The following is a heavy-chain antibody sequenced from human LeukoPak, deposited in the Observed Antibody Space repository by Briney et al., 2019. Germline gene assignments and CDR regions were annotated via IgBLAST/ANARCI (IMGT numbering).Heavy chain of an antibody. CDR3: ARDISTVVVRPDY. CDR1: GYTFTNFF. V-gene: IGHV1-46*01. D-gene: IGHD3-22*01. CDR2: INPSDGST. J-gene: IGHJ4*02. Sequence: ASVKVSCKASGYTFTNFFMHWVRQAPGQGLEWVAIINPSDGSTSYAQKFQGRVTMTRDTSTSTVYMELSSLRSEDTAAYYCARDISTVVVRPDYWGQGTLVTVSS.